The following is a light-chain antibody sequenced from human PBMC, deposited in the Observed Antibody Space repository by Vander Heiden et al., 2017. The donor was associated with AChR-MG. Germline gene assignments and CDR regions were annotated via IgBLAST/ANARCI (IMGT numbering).Light chain of an antibody. CDR3: QQRSNWPRT. Sequence: IVLTHSPATLSLSPGGAATPSCRASQSVSSYLAWYQQKPGQAPRLLIYGASNRATGIPARFSGSGSGTDFTLTISSLEPEDFAVYYCQQRSNWPRTFGQGTKVEIK. V-gene: IGKV3-11*01. CDR1: QSVSSY. CDR2: GAS. J-gene: IGKJ1*01.